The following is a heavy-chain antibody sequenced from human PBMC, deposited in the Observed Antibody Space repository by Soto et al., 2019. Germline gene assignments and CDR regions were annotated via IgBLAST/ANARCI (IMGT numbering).Heavy chain of an antibody. CDR3: AHPTGVGATVAIDY. Sequence: SCPTLVNPTQTLTLTCTFSGFSLSTSGVGVGWIRQPPGKALEWLALIYWNDDKRYSPSLKSRLTITKDTSKNQVVLTMTNMDPVDTATYYCAHPTGVGATVAIDYWGQGTLVT. V-gene: IGHV2-5*01. CDR1: GFSLSTSGVG. CDR2: IYWNDDK. D-gene: IGHD1-26*01. J-gene: IGHJ4*02.